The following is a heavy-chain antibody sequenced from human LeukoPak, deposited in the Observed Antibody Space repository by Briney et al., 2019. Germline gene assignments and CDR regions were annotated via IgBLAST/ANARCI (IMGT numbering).Heavy chain of an antibody. CDR3: ASSGYGSHYYYYMDV. J-gene: IGHJ6*03. CDR2: IRSWGSTI. D-gene: IGHD3-10*01. Sequence: GRSLRLSCAPSGFTSSDYYISWIRQAPGNGLEWVSYIRSWGSTIYYTDSVKGRFTISRDNAKNSLYLQMNSLRAEDTAVYYCASSGYGSHYYYYMDVWGKGTTVTVSS. V-gene: IGHV3-11*01. CDR1: GFTSSDYY.